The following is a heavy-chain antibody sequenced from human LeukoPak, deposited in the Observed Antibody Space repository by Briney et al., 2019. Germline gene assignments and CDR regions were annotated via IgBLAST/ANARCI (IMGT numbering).Heavy chain of an antibody. J-gene: IGHJ5*02. V-gene: IGHV4-30-2*01. CDR2: ICHSGST. D-gene: IGHD5-12*01. CDR1: GGSISSGRYL. Sequence: SQTLSLTCAVSGGSISSGRYLWRSLRQPPGRGVEWIVYICHSGSTYYNQSLKSRITISVDRAKNQFSLKLSSVTAADTAVYYCAREVAREGWFDPWGQGTLVTVSS. CDR3: AREVAREGWFDP.